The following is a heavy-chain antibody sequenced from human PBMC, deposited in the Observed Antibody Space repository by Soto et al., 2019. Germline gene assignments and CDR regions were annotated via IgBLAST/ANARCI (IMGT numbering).Heavy chain of an antibody. D-gene: IGHD2-21*02. J-gene: IGHJ6*02. V-gene: IGHV3-30-3*01. CDR2: ISYDGSNK. CDR1: GFTFSSYA. CDR3: AIVRGIGGVTATLGYYYGMDV. Sequence: SLRLSCAASGFTFSSYAMHWVRQAPGKGLEWVAVISYDGSNKYYADSVKGRFTISRDNSKNTLYLKMNSLRAEDTAVYYFAIVRGIGGVTATLGYYYGMDVGGQGTTVTVP.